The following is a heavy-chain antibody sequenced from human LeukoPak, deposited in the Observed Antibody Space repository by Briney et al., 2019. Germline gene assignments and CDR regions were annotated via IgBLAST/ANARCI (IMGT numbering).Heavy chain of an antibody. CDR2: IYTSGST. D-gene: IGHD3-3*01. V-gene: IGHV4-61*02. Sequence: PSQTLSLTCTVSGGSISSGSYYWSWIRRPAGKGLEWIGRIYTSGSTNYNPSLKSRVTISVDTSKNQFSLKLSSVTAADTAVYYCAMTYLDFWSGYSNYYYYMDVWGKGTTVTVS. CDR1: GGSISSGSYY. CDR3: AMTYLDFWSGYSNYYYYMDV. J-gene: IGHJ6*03.